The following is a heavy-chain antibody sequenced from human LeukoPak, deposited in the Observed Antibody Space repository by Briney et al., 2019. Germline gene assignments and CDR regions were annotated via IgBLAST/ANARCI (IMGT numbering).Heavy chain of an antibody. CDR3: ARDNSVGDIAWWFDP. D-gene: IGHD3-10*01. J-gene: IGHJ5*02. V-gene: IGHV3-23*01. Sequence: PGGSLRLSCAASGFTFSGYGMSWVRQAPGKGLEWVSSISGISGRTYYADSVKGRFTISRDNSKNTLNLQMHSLRAEDTAVYYCARDNSVGDIAWWFDPWGQGTLVTVSS. CDR1: GFTFSGYG. CDR2: ISGISGRT.